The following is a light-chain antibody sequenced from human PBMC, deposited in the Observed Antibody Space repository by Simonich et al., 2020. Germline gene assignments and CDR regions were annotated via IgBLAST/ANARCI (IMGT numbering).Light chain of an antibody. CDR1: SSDVGGYNY. V-gene: IGLV2-14*01. Sequence: QSALTQPASVSGSPGQSITISCTGTSSDVGGYNYVSWYHQHPGKAPKLMIYDVSTRPSGVSNRFSGSKSGNTASLTISVLQAEDEADYYCSSYTSSSTLVVFGGGTKLTVL. J-gene: IGLJ2*01. CDR2: DVS. CDR3: SSYTSSSTLVV.